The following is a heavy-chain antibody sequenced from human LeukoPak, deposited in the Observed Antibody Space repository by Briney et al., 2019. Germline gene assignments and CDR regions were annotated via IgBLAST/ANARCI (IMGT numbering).Heavy chain of an antibody. V-gene: IGHV3-30-3*02. Sequence: GGSLRLSCAASGFTFSSYAMHWVRQAPGKGLEWVPVISYDGSNKYYADSVKGRFTISRDNSKNTLYLQMNSLRAEDTAVYYCAKSGYRTGYFDYWGQGTLVTVSS. CDR1: GFTFSSYA. CDR2: ISYDGSNK. CDR3: AKSGYRTGYFDY. D-gene: IGHD2-8*02. J-gene: IGHJ4*02.